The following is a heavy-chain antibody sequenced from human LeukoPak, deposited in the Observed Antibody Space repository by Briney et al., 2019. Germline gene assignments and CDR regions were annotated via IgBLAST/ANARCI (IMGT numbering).Heavy chain of an antibody. D-gene: IGHD6-13*01. V-gene: IGHV1-2*02. CDR2: INPNSGGT. CDR3: AREGGPLSIAAAGGDWFDP. Sequence: ASVKVSCTASGYTFTGYYMHWVRQAPGQGLEWMGWINPNSGGTNYAQKFQGRVTMTRDTSISTAYMERSRLRSDDTAVYYCAREGGPLSIAAAGGDWFDPWGQGTLVTVSS. CDR1: GYTFTGYY. J-gene: IGHJ5*02.